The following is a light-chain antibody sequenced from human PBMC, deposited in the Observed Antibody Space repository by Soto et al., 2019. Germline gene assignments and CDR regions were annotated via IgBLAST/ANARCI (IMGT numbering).Light chain of an antibody. V-gene: IGKV1-5*03. J-gene: IGKJ1*01. Sequence: DIQMTQSPSTLSASVGDRVTITCRASQTINTWLAWYQQKPGEVPKLLIYQASNLESGVPSRFSGSGSGTEFTLTITSLQPDDFATYYCLHYKTYAFGPGTQVEIK. CDR1: QTINTW. CDR3: LHYKTYA. CDR2: QAS.